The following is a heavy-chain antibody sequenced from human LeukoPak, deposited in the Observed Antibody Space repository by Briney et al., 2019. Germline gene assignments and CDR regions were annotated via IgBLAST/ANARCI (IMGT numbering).Heavy chain of an antibody. D-gene: IGHD4-11*01. Sequence: GGSLRLSCAASGFTFSTYSMSWVRQAPGKGLEWVSYISGSGSIIYYADSVKGRFTVSRDNAKNSLYLQMNDLRAEDTAVYYCAREDSDYSNYDFWGQGTLVTVSS. J-gene: IGHJ4*02. CDR2: ISGSGSII. CDR1: GFTFSTYS. CDR3: AREDSDYSNYDF. V-gene: IGHV3-48*03.